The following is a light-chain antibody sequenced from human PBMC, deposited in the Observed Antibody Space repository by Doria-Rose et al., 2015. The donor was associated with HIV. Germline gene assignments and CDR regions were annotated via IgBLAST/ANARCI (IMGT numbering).Light chain of an antibody. CDR1: QRVKSSY. J-gene: IGKJ5*01. V-gene: IGKV3-20*01. CDR2: DAS. Sequence: EIVLTQSPGTLSLSPGERATLSCRASQRVKSSYLAWYQQKPGQAPRLLIYDASTRATGIPDRFSGSGSGTDCTLTISRLGPEDVAVYYCQQYGTSRGTFGQGTRLEIK. CDR3: QQYGTSRGT.